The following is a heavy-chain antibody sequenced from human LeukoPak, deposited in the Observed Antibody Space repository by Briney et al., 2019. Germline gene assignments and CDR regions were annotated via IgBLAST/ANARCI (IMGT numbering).Heavy chain of an antibody. V-gene: IGHV3-23*01. Sequence: PGGSLRLSCVASGFTFSSYAMSWVRQAPGKGLEWVSAISGSGGSTYYADSVKGRFTISRDNSKNTLYLQMNSLRAEDTAVYYCAKVMGYCSSTSCYTFDYWGQGTLVTVSS. D-gene: IGHD2-2*02. CDR2: ISGSGGST. J-gene: IGHJ4*02. CDR1: GFTFSSYA. CDR3: AKVMGYCSSTSCYTFDY.